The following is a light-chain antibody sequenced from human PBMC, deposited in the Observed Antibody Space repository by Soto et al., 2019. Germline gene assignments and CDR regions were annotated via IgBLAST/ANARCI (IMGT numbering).Light chain of an antibody. CDR1: QRVSSS. CDR2: GAS. CDR3: QQYISSPLMYT. Sequence: VLTQSPGTLSLSQGERATLSCRASQRVSSSLAWYQKKPGNAPRLPIYGASSRATGIPDRFSGSGSGTDFTLTISRLEPEDFAVYYCQQYISSPLMYTFGQGTKLEIK. J-gene: IGKJ2*01. V-gene: IGKV3-20*01.